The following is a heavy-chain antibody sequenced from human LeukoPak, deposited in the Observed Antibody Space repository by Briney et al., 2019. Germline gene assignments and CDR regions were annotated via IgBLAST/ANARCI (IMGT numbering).Heavy chain of an antibody. CDR3: ARDFEASGGYSYGYSPYMDV. V-gene: IGHV4-59*01. CDR1: GGSITSYF. J-gene: IGHJ6*03. D-gene: IGHD5-18*01. Sequence: PSETLSLTCTVSGGSITSYFWTWIRQPPGKGLEWIGYIYHSGTTNYNPSLKSRVIISVDTSKNQFSLKLSSVTAADTAVYYCARDFEASGGYSYGYSPYMDVWGKGTTVTVSS. CDR2: IYHSGTT.